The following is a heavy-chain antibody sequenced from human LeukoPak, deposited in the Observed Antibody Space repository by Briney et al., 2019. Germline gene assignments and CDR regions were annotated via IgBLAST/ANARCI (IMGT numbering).Heavy chain of an antibody. CDR1: GFTFSTYF. D-gene: IGHD3-3*01. Sequence: PGGSLRLSCAVSGFTFSTYFMHWVRQAPGKGLVWVSRIKSDGITTSYADSVRGRFTISRDNAKNTLYLQMNSLGAEDTAVYYCVRDRDFRIDYRGQGTLVTVSS. J-gene: IGHJ4*02. CDR3: VRDRDFRIDY. V-gene: IGHV3-74*01. CDR2: IKSDGITT.